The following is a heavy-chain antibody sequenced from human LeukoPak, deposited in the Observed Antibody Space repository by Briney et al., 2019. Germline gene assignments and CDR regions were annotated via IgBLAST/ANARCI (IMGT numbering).Heavy chain of an antibody. Sequence: SETLSLTCTISADSISLGSYSWAWIRQPPGKGLGWIGNIDYSGSTYYNPSLKSRVTISVDTSKNQFSLKLSSVTAADTAVYYCARDSFWVDVWGKGTTVTVSS. J-gene: IGHJ6*04. CDR3: ARDSFWVDV. V-gene: IGHV4-39*07. CDR1: ADSISLGSYS. D-gene: IGHD3-16*02. CDR2: IDYSGST.